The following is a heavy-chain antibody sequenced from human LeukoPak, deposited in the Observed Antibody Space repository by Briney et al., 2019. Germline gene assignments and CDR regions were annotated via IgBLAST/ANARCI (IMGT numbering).Heavy chain of an antibody. D-gene: IGHD2-15*01. CDR3: ARTRYCSGGSCYSGPLDY. Sequence: ASVKVACKASGYTFTSYYMHWVRQAPGQGLEWMGIINPSGGSTSYAQKFQGRVTMTRDTSTSTVYMELSSLRSEDTAVYYCARTRYCSGGSCYSGPLDYWGQGTLVTVSS. J-gene: IGHJ4*02. V-gene: IGHV1-46*01. CDR2: INPSGGST. CDR1: GYTFTSYY.